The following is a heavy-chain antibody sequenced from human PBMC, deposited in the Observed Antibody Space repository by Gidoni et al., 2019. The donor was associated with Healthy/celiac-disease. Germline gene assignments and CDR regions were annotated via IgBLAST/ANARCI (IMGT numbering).Heavy chain of an antibody. Sequence: EVQLVESGGGLVKPGRSLRLSCTASGFTFGDYAMSWFRQAPGKGLAGVGLIRSKAYGGTTEYAASVKGRFTISRDDSKSIAYLQMNSLKTEDTAVYYCTRDHGIAARPHYYYYGMDVWGQGTTVTVSS. D-gene: IGHD6-6*01. J-gene: IGHJ6*02. CDR2: IRSKAYGGTT. CDR1: GFTFGDYA. V-gene: IGHV3-49*05. CDR3: TRDHGIAARPHYYYYGMDV.